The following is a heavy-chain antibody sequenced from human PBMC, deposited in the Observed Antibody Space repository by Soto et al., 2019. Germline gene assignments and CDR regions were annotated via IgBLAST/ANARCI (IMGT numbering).Heavy chain of an antibody. CDR2: IYYSGST. CDR1: GGSISSGGYY. V-gene: IGHV4-31*03. D-gene: IGHD3-3*01. Sequence: QVQLQESGPGLVKPSQTLSLTCTVSGGSISSGGYYWSWIRQHPGKGLEWIGYIYYSGSTYYNPSLKSRVTISVDTSKNQFSLKRSSVTAADTAVYYCARDGGNYDFWSGPNGWFDPWGQGTLVTVSS. CDR3: ARDGGNYDFWSGPNGWFDP. J-gene: IGHJ5*02.